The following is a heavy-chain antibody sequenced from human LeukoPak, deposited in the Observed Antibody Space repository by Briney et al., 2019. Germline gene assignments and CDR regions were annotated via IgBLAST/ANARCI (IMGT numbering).Heavy chain of an antibody. CDR2: ISSSSSYI. V-gene: IGHV3-21*01. CDR3: ARGGYSSGWYFDY. D-gene: IGHD6-19*01. Sequence: GGSLRLSCAASGFTFGSYSMNWVRQAPGKGLEWVSSISSSSSYIYYADSVKGRFTISRDNAKNSLYLQMNSLRAEDTAVYYCARGGYSSGWYFDYWGQGTLVTVSS. CDR1: GFTFGSYS. J-gene: IGHJ4*02.